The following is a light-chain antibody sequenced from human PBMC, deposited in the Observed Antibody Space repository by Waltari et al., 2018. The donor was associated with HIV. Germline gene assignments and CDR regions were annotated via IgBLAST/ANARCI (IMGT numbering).Light chain of an antibody. CDR3: LLFFGATRV. CDR2: DST. V-gene: IGLV7-46*01. J-gene: IGLJ2*01. Sequence: QAAVTQEPSLTVSPGGTIILTCGSSAGAVTTKHYAYWFQQKPGRDPRTLIDDSTKRHSWTPARFAGFLLGDKAVLTLSGALSEDEAVYYCLLFFGATRVFGGGTMVTV. CDR1: AGAVTTKHY.